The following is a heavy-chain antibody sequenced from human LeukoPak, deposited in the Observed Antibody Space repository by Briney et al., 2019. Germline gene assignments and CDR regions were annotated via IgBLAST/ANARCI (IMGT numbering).Heavy chain of an antibody. V-gene: IGHV3-21*01. CDR2: ISSSSSYI. J-gene: IGHJ4*02. D-gene: IGHD2-2*01. CDR3: ARLREDIVVVPAATYYFDY. CDR1: GFTFSSYS. Sequence: PGGSLRLSCAASGFTFSSYSMNWVRQAPGKGLEWVSSISSSSSYIYYADSVKGRFTISRDNAKNSLYLQMNSLRAEDTAVYYCARLREDIVVVPAATYYFDYWGQGTLVTVSS.